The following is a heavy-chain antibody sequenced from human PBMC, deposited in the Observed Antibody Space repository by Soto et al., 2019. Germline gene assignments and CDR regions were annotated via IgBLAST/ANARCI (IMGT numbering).Heavy chain of an antibody. CDR2: IRSKAYGGTT. V-gene: IGHV3-49*03. CDR3: TREARDGYNPSYYYYGMDV. D-gene: IGHD5-12*01. J-gene: IGHJ6*02. CDR1: GFTFGDYA. Sequence: GGPLRPSCTASGFTFGDYAMSWFRQAPGKGLERVGFIRSKAYGGTTEYAASVKGRFTISRDDSKSIAYLQMNSLKTEDTAVYYCTREARDGYNPSYYYYGMDVWGQGTTVTVSS.